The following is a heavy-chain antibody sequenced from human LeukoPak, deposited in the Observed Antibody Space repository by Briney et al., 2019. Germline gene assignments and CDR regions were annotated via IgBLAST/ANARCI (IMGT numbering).Heavy chain of an antibody. V-gene: IGHV3-11*06. CDR3: ARWGTVAFDY. CDR2: ISSSSTYT. J-gene: IGHJ4*02. D-gene: IGHD6-19*01. Sequence: GGSLRLSCAASGFTFSDYYMSWIRQAPGKGLEWVSSISSSSTYTSYADSVKGRFTISRDNAKNSLYLQMNSLRAEDTAVYYCARWGTVAFDYWGQGTLVTVSS. CDR1: GFTFSDYY.